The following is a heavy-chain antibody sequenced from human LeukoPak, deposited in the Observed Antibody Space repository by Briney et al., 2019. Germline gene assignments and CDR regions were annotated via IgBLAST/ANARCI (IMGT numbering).Heavy chain of an antibody. Sequence: GGSLRLSCAASGFPSSDYYMSWIRQAPGKGLGWVSYISSSGSTIYYADSVKGRFTISRDNAKNSLYLQMNSLRAEDTAVYYCARGSPYCDILTGYFWDWGQGTLVTVSS. CDR3: ARGSPYCDILTGYFWD. V-gene: IGHV3-11*04. J-gene: IGHJ4*02. D-gene: IGHD3-9*01. CDR1: GFPSSDYY. CDR2: ISSSGSTI.